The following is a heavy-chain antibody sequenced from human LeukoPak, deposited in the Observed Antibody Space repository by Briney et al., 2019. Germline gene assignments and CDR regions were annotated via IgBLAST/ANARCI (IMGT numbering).Heavy chain of an antibody. CDR2: INHSGST. CDR3: ARVRNYYDSSGLFDY. J-gene: IGHJ4*02. D-gene: IGHD3-22*01. Sequence: SETLSLTCAVYGGSFSGYYWSWIRQPPGKGLEWIGEINHSGSTNYNPSLKSRVTISVDTSKNQFSLKLSSVTAADTAVYYCARVRNYYDSSGLFDYWGQGTLVTVSS. CDR1: GGSFSGYY. V-gene: IGHV4-34*01.